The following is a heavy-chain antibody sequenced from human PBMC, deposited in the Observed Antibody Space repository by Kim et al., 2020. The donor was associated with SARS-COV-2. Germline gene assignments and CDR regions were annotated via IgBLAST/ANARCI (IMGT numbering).Heavy chain of an antibody. CDR2: VKQDGGKK. J-gene: IGHJ6*03. V-gene: IGHV3-7*04. CDR1: GFTFSSSW. CDR3: TRAWVGGGTGRGGSYYM. Sequence: GGSLRLSCAGSGFTFSSSWMSWVRQAPGKGLEWVATVKQDGGKKFDVDAMKGRITISSDNTKNALYQQINILRDEDTAVYCCTRAWVGGGTGRGGSYYM. D-gene: IGHD2-15*01.